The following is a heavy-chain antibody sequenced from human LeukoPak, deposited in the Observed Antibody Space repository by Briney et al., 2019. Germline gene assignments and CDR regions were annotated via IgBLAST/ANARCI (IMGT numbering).Heavy chain of an antibody. Sequence: GGSLRLSCAASGFTFSTYGMHWVRQAPGKELEWVAFIHYDGGNEYNGDSVKGRFTISRDNSKNTLYLQMNSLRPEDTAVYYCARGLPSSTRTYNWFDPWGPGTLVTVSS. CDR1: GFTFSTYG. CDR3: ARGLPSSTRTYNWFDP. J-gene: IGHJ5*02. CDR2: IHYDGGNE. D-gene: IGHD2-2*01. V-gene: IGHV3-30*02.